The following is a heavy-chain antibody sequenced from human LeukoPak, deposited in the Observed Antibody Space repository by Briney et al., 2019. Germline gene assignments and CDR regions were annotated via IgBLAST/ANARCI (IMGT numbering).Heavy chain of an antibody. Sequence: GGSLRLSCVASGITFSSHAMAWVRQAPGKGLEWVSVVTGSGSRTFYAPSVEGRFTISRDNSKNTLYLQMNSLRAEDTAVYYCAKDRPIVVVPAAIEGYFDYWGQGTLDTVSS. D-gene: IGHD2-2*01. V-gene: IGHV3-23*01. J-gene: IGHJ4*02. CDR1: GITFSSHA. CDR3: AKDRPIVVVPAAIEGYFDY. CDR2: VTGSGSRT.